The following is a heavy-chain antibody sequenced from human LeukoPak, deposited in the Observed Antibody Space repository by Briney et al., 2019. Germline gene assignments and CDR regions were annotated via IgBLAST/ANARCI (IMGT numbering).Heavy chain of an antibody. J-gene: IGHJ4*02. V-gene: IGHV3-7*01. CDR2: IKQDGSEK. CDR1: GFTFSSYW. Sequence: GGSLKLSCAASGFTFSSYWMSWVRQAPGKGLEWVANIKQDGSEKYYVDSVKGRFTISRDNAKNSLYLQMNSLRAEDTAVYYCARDPPPSDGYGGSYYFDYWGQGTLVTVSS. CDR3: ARDPPPSDGYGGSYYFDY. D-gene: IGHD5-18*01.